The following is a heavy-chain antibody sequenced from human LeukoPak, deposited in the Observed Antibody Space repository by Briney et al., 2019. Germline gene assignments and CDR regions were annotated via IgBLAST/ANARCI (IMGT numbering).Heavy chain of an antibody. Sequence: SETLSLTCTVSGGSISRSSYYWGWIRQPPGKGLEWIGSIYYSGSTYYKPSLKSRLTISVDSSKNQFSLKMNSVTAADTAVYYCARHGNWDPFDYWGQGTLVTVSS. CDR2: IYYSGST. CDR3: ARHGNWDPFDY. CDR1: GGSISRSSYY. D-gene: IGHD7-27*01. V-gene: IGHV4-39*01. J-gene: IGHJ4*02.